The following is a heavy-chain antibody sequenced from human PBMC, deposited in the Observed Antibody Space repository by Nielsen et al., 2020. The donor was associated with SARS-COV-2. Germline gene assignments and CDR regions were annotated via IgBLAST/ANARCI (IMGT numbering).Heavy chain of an antibody. CDR3: ARGNDYYDSSGKRSGVRGAFDI. V-gene: IGHV4-59*01. CDR2: IYYSGST. CDR1: GGSISSYY. Sequence: SETLSLTCTVSGGSISSYYWSWIRQPPGKGLEWIGYIYYSGSTNYNPSLKSRVTISVDTSKNQFSLKLSSVTAADTAVYYCARGNDYYDSSGKRSGVRGAFDIWGQGTMVTVSS. J-gene: IGHJ3*02. D-gene: IGHD3-22*01.